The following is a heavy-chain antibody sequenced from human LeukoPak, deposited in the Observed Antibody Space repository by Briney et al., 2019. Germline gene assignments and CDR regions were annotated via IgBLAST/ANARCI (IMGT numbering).Heavy chain of an antibody. CDR2: MNSGGNVT. Sequence: GGSLRLSCAASGFNFREYEMNWVRQAPGKGLEWISYMNSGGNVTYYADSVRGRFTISRDNAKSSLFLQMNNLRAEDTAFYYCARTTLSGAPRDWGQGTLVTVSS. CDR1: GFNFREYE. CDR3: ARTTLSGAPRD. D-gene: IGHD1-14*01. V-gene: IGHV3-48*03. J-gene: IGHJ4*02.